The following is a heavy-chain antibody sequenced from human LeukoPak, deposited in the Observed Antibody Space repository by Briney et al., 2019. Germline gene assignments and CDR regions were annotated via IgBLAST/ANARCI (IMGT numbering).Heavy chain of an antibody. D-gene: IGHD5-18*01. V-gene: IGHV1-2*02. CDR3: ARWGRGYSNDY. Sequence: ASVKVSCKASGYTFTDYYMHWVRQAPRQGLEGMGWINPNSGDTNYAQKFQGRVTMTRDTSINTTYMELSRLRSDDTGAYYCARWGRGYSNDYWGQGTLVTVSS. CDR1: GYTFTDYY. J-gene: IGHJ4*02. CDR2: INPNSGDT.